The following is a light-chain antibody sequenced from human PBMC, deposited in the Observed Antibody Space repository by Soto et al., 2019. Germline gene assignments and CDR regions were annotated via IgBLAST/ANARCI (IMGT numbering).Light chain of an antibody. V-gene: IGKV1-39*01. Sequence: DIQMTQSPSSLSASVGDRVTITCRASETIASYVNWYQQRPGKAPKLLIYAASSLQSGVPSRFGSSGYGTDFTLTISSLQPEDFATYYCQQNYNPPRTFGHGTRL. CDR3: QQNYNPPRT. CDR2: AAS. J-gene: IGKJ1*01. CDR1: ETIASY.